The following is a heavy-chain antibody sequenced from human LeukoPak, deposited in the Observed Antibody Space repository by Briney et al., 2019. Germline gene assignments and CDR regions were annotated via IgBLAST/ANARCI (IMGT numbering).Heavy chain of an antibody. Sequence: GGSLRLSCAASGFIFSSYSMNWVRQAPGKGLEWVSYISSSSSTIYYADSVEGRFTISRDNAKNSLYLQMNSLRDEDTAVYYCARDAYCSGGSCYSGDWFDPWGQGTLVTVSS. CDR1: GFIFSSYS. CDR3: ARDAYCSGGSCYSGDWFDP. CDR2: ISSSSSTI. D-gene: IGHD2-15*01. J-gene: IGHJ5*02. V-gene: IGHV3-48*02.